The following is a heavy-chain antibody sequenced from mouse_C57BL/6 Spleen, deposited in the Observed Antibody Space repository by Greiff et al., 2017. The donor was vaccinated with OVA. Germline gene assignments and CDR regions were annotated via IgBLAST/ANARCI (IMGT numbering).Heavy chain of an antibody. CDR3: AKNDGTGAMDY. Sequence: VKLVESGPGLVQPSQSLSITCTVSGFSLTSYGVHWVRQPPGKGLEWLGVIWSGGSTDYNAAFISRLSISKDNSKSQVFFKMNSLQADDTAIYYCAKNDGTGAMDYWGQGTSVTVSS. D-gene: IGHD2-3*01. J-gene: IGHJ4*01. CDR2: IWSGGST. V-gene: IGHV2-4*01. CDR1: GFSLTSYG.